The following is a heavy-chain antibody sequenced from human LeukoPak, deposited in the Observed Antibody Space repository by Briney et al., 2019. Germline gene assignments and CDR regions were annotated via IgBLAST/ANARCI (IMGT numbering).Heavy chain of an antibody. D-gene: IGHD3-10*01. V-gene: IGHV1-69*06. CDR3: ARLGLLWFGEYYYGMDV. Sequence: ASVKVSCKASGGTFSSYAISWVRQAPGQGLEWMGGIIPIFGTANYAQKFQGRVTITADKSTSTAYMELSSLRSEDTAVYYCARLGLLWFGEYYYGMDVWGKGTTVTVSS. CDR2: IIPIFGTA. J-gene: IGHJ6*04. CDR1: GGTFSSYA.